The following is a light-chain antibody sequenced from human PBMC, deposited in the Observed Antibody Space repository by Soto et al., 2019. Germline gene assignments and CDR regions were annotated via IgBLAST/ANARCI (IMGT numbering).Light chain of an antibody. J-gene: IGKJ2*01. CDR3: HQYNNWPPYT. CDR1: QSISSN. Sequence: EIMMTQSPATLSVSPGKRVTLSCRASQSISSNLAWYQQKPGQAPRLLIYGASTRATGIPARFSGSGSGTGFTLTISSLQSEDFAIYYCHQYNNWPPYTFGQGTKVDIK. V-gene: IGKV3-15*01. CDR2: GAS.